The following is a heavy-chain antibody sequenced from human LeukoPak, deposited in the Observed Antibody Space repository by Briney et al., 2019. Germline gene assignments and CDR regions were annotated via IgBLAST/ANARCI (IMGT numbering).Heavy chain of an antibody. V-gene: IGHV1-2*02. D-gene: IGHD6-13*01. CDR2: INPNSGGT. Sequence: ASVKVSCKASGYTFTGYYMHWVRQAPGQGLEWKGWINPNSGGTNYAQKFQGRVTMTRDTSISTAYMELSRLRSDDTAVYYCARYPRSRIAVAVGWFDPWGQGTLVTVSS. CDR3: ARYPRSRIAVAVGWFDP. CDR1: GYTFTGYY. J-gene: IGHJ5*02.